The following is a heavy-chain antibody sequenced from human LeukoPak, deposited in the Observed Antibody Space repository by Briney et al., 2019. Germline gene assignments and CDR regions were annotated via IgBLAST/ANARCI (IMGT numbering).Heavy chain of an antibody. D-gene: IGHD2-2*01. Sequence: PGGSLRLSCAASGFTFSSYGMHWVRQAPGKGLEWVAVIPYDGSNKYYADSVKGRFTISRDNSKNTLYLQMNSLRAEDTAVYYCAKDLYTAGIVVVPAAIEEDYWGQGTLVTVSS. CDR1: GFTFSSYG. CDR3: AKDLYTAGIVVVPAAIEEDY. V-gene: IGHV3-30*18. J-gene: IGHJ4*02. CDR2: IPYDGSNK.